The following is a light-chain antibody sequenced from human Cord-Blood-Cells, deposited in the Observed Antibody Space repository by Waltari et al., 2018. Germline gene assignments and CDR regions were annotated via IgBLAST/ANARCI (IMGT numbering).Light chain of an antibody. J-gene: IGLJ3*02. CDR3: CSYAGSSTWV. CDR2: EVS. CDR1: ISYVGGYNL. V-gene: IGLV2-23*02. Sequence: QSALTQPASVSGSPGQSIPISCPGTISYVGGYNLVSLYQQHPGKAPKLIIYEVSERPSGVSNRFSGSKSGNTASLTISGLQAEDEADYYCCSYAGSSTWVFGGGTKLTVL.